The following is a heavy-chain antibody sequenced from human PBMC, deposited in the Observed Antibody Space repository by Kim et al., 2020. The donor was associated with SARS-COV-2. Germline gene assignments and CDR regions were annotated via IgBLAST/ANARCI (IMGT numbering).Heavy chain of an antibody. V-gene: IGHV4-59*01. D-gene: IGHD6-25*01. Sequence: SETLSLTCTVSGGSIDTYYWTWIRQSPGRGLEWIGYSYYSGKSKYNPSLDSRVTISVETSKNQFSLTLTSVTAADTAVYYCARQHSFSSGWMAFDYWGQGTLVTVSS. J-gene: IGHJ4*02. CDR1: GGSIDTYY. CDR2: SYYSGKS. CDR3: ARQHSFSSGWMAFDY.